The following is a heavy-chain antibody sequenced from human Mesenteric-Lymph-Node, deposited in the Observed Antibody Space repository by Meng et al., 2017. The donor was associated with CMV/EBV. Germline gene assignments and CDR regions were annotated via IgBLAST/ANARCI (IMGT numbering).Heavy chain of an antibody. J-gene: IGHJ6*02. V-gene: IGHV2-70D*14. CDR2: IDWDDDK. D-gene: IGHD6-13*01. Sequence: SGPTLVKPTQTLTLTCTFSGFSLSTSGMRVSWIRQPPGKALEWLARIDWDDDKFYSTSLKTRLTISKDTSKNQVVLTMTNMDPVDTATYYCAREAYSSSWSFGMDVWGQGTTVTVSS. CDR1: GFSLSTSGMR. CDR3: AREAYSSSWSFGMDV.